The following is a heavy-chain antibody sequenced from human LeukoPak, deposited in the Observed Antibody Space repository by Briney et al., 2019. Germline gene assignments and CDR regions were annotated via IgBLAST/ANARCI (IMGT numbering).Heavy chain of an antibody. V-gene: IGHV4-30-4*01. D-gene: IGHD2-2*01. J-gene: IGHJ6*02. CDR3: AREVGTKHYYYGMDV. Sequence: SETLSLTCTVSGGSISSGDYYWSWIRQPPGKGLEWIGYIYYSGSTYYNPSLKSRVTISVDTSKSQFSLKLSSVTAADTAVYYCAREVGTKHYYYGMDVWGQGTTVTVSS. CDR1: GGSISSGDYY. CDR2: IYYSGST.